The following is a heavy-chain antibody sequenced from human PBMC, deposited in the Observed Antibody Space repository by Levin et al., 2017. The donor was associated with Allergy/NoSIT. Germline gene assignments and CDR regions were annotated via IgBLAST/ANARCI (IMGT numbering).Heavy chain of an antibody. V-gene: IGHV3-23*01. J-gene: IGHJ2*01. CDR3: AKDSFHEEVSANFWYFDL. CDR2: ISGSGGST. Sequence: GGSLRLSCAASGLTFSSYAVNWVRRAPGKGLEWVSVISGSGGSTFYADSVKGRFTISRDNSKNTVFLQMHSLRVEDTAIYYCAKDSFHEEVSANFWYFDLWGRGTLVTVSS. D-gene: IGHD2-15*01. CDR1: GLTFSSYA.